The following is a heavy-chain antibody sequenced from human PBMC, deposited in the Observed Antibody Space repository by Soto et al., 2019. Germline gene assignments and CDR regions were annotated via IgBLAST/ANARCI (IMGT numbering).Heavy chain of an antibody. Sequence: ASVKVSCKASGYTFTSYDINWVRQATGQGLEWMGWMNPDSGNTGYAQKFQGRVTMTRNTSISTAYMELSSLRSEDTAVYYCARFGDSSGYYSSDDAFDIWGQGTMVTVSS. V-gene: IGHV1-8*01. CDR1: GYTFTSYD. D-gene: IGHD3-22*01. CDR3: ARFGDSSGYYSSDDAFDI. J-gene: IGHJ3*02. CDR2: MNPDSGNT.